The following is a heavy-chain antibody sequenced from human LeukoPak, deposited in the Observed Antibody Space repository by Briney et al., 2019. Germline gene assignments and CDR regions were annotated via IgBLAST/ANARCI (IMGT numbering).Heavy chain of an antibody. D-gene: IGHD2-21*02. V-gene: IGHV4-34*01. CDR1: GGSFSGYY. CDR3: ARRHCGGDCEFDY. Sequence: PSETLSLTCAVYGGSFSGYYWSWIRQPPGKGLEWIGEINHSGSTNYNPSLKSRVTISVDTSKNQFSLKLSSVTAADTAVYYCARRHCGGDCEFDYWGQGTLVTVSS. CDR2: INHSGST. J-gene: IGHJ4*02.